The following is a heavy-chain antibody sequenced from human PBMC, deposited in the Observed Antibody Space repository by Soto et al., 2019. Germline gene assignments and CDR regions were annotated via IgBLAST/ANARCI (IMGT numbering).Heavy chain of an antibody. D-gene: IGHD3-22*01. CDR3: ATRDAYYYDSSGFNWFDP. J-gene: IGHJ5*02. V-gene: IGHV4-34*01. CDR2: INHSGST. Sequence: PSETLSLTCAVYGGSFSGYYWSWIRQPPGKGLEWIGEINHSGSTNYNPSLKSRVTISVDTSKNQFSLKLSSVTAADTAVYYCATRDAYYYDSSGFNWFDPWGQGTLVTVSS. CDR1: GGSFSGYY.